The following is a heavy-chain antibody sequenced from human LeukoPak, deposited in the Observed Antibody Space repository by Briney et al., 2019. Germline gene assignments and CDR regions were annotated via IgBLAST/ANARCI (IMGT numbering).Heavy chain of an antibody. CDR2: ISGSGGST. V-gene: IGHV3-23*01. D-gene: IGHD3-22*01. CDR3: AKDDSSGRTPCFDY. J-gene: IGHJ4*02. Sequence: PGGSLRLSCAASGCTFSSYAMSWVRQAPGKGLEWVSAISGSGGSTYYADSVKGRFTISRDNSKNTLYLQMNSLRAEDTAVYYCAKDDSSGRTPCFDYWGQGTLVTVSS. CDR1: GCTFSSYA.